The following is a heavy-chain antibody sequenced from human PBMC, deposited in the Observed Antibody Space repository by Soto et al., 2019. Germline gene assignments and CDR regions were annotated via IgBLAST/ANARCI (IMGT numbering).Heavy chain of an antibody. Sequence: QVQLQQWGAGLLKPSETLSLTCAVYGGSFSGYYWSWIRQPPGKGLAWIGEINHSGSTNYNPSLKSRVTISVDTSKNQFSLELSSVTAADTAVYYCARGGDSSSSVDYWGQGTLVTVSS. J-gene: IGHJ4*02. CDR2: INHSGST. CDR3: ARGGDSSSSVDY. CDR1: GGSFSGYY. V-gene: IGHV4-34*01. D-gene: IGHD6-6*01.